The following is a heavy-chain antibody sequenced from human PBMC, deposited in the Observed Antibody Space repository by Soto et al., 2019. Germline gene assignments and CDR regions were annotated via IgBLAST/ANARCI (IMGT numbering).Heavy chain of an antibody. V-gene: IGHV1-69*12. CDR1: GGTFSSYA. D-gene: IGHD5-18*01. J-gene: IGHJ4*02. CDR3: ARDPLDSYGYFDY. CDR2: IIPIFGTA. Sequence: QVQLVQSGAEVKKPGSSVKVSCKASGGTFSSYAISWVRQAPGQGLEWMGGIIPIFGTANYAQKFQGRVTITADESTSTAYMELSGLRSEGTAVYYCARDPLDSYGYFDYWGQGTLVTVSS.